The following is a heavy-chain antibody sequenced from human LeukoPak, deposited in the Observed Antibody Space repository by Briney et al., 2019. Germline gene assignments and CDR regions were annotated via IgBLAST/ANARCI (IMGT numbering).Heavy chain of an antibody. CDR1: GYTFTSYD. J-gene: IGHJ6*02. CDR2: MNPNSGNT. Sequence: ASAKVSCKASGYTFTSYDINWVRQATGQGLEWMGWMNPNSGNTGYAQKFQGRVTMTRNTSISTAYMELSSLRAEDTAVYYCATNSADCSSTSCYTAYYGMDVWGQGTTVTVSS. D-gene: IGHD2-2*02. V-gene: IGHV1-8*01. CDR3: ATNSADCSSTSCYTAYYGMDV.